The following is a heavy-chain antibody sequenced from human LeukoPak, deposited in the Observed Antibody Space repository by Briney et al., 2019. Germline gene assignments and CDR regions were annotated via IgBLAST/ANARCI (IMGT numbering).Heavy chain of an antibody. J-gene: IGHJ4*02. D-gene: IGHD2-15*01. V-gene: IGHV3-30*04. Sequence: SGGSLRLSCAASGFTFSSYAMHWVRQAPGKGLEWVAVISYDGSNKYYADSVKGRFTISRDNSKNTLYLQMNSLRAEDTAVYYCTRLPVATPSDYWGQGTLVTVSS. CDR3: TRLPVATPSDY. CDR2: ISYDGSNK. CDR1: GFTFSSYA.